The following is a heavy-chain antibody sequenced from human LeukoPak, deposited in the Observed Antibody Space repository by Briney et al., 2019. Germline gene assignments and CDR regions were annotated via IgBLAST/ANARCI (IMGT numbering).Heavy chain of an antibody. V-gene: IGHV3-53*04. D-gene: IGHD2-15*01. CDR1: GFTLSSNY. Sequence: GGSLRLSCAASGFTLSSNYMSWVRQAPGKGLEWVSVIYSGGSTYYADSVKGRFTISRHNSKNTLYLQMNSLRAEDTAVYYCARDSDCSGGSCYGMDVWGQGTTVTVSS. CDR3: ARDSDCSGGSCYGMDV. J-gene: IGHJ6*02. CDR2: IYSGGST.